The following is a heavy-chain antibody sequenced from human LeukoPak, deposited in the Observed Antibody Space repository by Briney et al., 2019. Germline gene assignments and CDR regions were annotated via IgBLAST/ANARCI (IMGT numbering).Heavy chain of an antibody. Sequence: GGSLRLSCADSGITFSSYWMSWVRQAPGKGLEWVANIKQDGGEKYYVDSVKGRFTISRDNAKNSLYLQMNNLRVEDTAVYYCARDGRPLDYWGLGTLVTVSS. CDR2: IKQDGGEK. CDR1: GITFSSYW. CDR3: ARDGRPLDY. V-gene: IGHV3-7*03. J-gene: IGHJ4*02.